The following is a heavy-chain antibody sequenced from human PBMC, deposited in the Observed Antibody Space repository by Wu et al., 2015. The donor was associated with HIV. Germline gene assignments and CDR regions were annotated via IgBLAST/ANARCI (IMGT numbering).Heavy chain of an antibody. J-gene: IGHJ6*02. CDR1: GYNFRSYS. Sequence: QVQLVQSGGELKKPGASVKVSCKASGYNFRSYSLSWVRQAPGQGLEWMGWINVYNGNTNYAEKFQGRVSMTTDTPTTSAHMELRSLRFDDTAVYYCVRDDVYHSGMDVWGQGDYGHRLL. CDR3: VRDDVYHSGMDV. CDR2: INVYNGNT. D-gene: IGHD5/OR15-5a*01. V-gene: IGHV1-18*01.